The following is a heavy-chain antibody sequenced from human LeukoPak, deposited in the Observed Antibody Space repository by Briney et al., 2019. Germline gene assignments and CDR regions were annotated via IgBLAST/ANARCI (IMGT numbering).Heavy chain of an antibody. D-gene: IGHD4-17*01. CDR2: ISYDGTNK. J-gene: IGHJ4*02. V-gene: IGHV3-30*03. CDR1: GFTFSNYD. Sequence: GRSLRLSCAASGFTFSNYDMHWVRQAPGEGLEWVAVISYDGTNKYYADSVKGRFTISRDNSKSTLYLQMNGLRAEDTAVYYCARAGHDYGDYDPFDYWGQGTLVTVSS. CDR3: ARAGHDYGDYDPFDY.